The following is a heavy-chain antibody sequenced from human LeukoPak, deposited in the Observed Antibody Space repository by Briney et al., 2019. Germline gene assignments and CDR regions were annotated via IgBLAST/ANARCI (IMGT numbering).Heavy chain of an antibody. Sequence: PGGSLRLSCAASGFTFSSYSMNWVRQAPGKGLEWVSSISSSSSYIYYADSVKGQFTISRDNAKNSLYLQMNSLRAEDTAVYYCARSKGSSFRSPFDYWGQGTLVTVSS. CDR2: ISSSSSYI. V-gene: IGHV3-21*01. D-gene: IGHD6-6*01. CDR1: GFTFSSYS. J-gene: IGHJ4*02. CDR3: ARSKGSSFRSPFDY.